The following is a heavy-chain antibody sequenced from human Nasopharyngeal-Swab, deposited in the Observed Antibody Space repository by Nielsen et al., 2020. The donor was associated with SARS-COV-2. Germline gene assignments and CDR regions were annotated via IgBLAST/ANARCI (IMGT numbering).Heavy chain of an antibody. D-gene: IGHD1-26*01. V-gene: IGHV3-21*04. CDR3: ARVGSLGVNIDY. Sequence: GESLKISCAASGFTFSNYSMIWVRQAPGKGLEWVSSISSSTYIYYPDSVKGRFTISRDNAKKSVFLQMTSLRAEDTAVYYCARVGSLGVNIDYWGQGTLVSVSS. CDR2: ISSSTYI. J-gene: IGHJ4*02. CDR1: GFTFSNYS.